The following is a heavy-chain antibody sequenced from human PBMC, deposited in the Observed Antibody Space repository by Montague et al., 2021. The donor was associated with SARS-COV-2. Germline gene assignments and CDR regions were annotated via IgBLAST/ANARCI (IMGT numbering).Heavy chain of an antibody. V-gene: IGHV2-70*11. CDR2: IDWDDDK. Sequence: PALVKPTQTLTLTCTFSGFSLSTSGMCVSWICQPPGKALEWLARIDWDDDKYYSTSLKTRLTISKHTSKNQVVLTMTNMDPVDTATYYCARTPYYYDSSGYFSVAFDIWGQGTLVPVSS. D-gene: IGHD3-22*01. CDR1: GFSLSTSGMC. J-gene: IGHJ3*02. CDR3: ARTPYYYDSSGYFSVAFDI.